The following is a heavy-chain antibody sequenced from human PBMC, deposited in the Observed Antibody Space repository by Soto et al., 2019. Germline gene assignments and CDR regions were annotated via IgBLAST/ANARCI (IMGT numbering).Heavy chain of an antibody. D-gene: IGHD3-10*01. CDR2: INPSGGST. V-gene: IGHV1-46*03. CDR1: GYTFTSYY. CDR3: ARTQRITMVRGAQVPFDI. Sequence: ASVKVSCKASGYTFTSYYMHWVRQAPGQGLEWMGIINPSGGSTSYAQKFQGRVTMTRDTSTSTVYMELSSLRSEDTAVYYCARTQRITMVRGAQVPFDIWGQGTRVTVSS. J-gene: IGHJ3*02.